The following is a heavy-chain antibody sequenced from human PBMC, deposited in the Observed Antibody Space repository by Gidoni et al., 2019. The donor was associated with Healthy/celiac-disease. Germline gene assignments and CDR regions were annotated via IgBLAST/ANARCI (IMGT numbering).Heavy chain of an antibody. J-gene: IGHJ3*02. Sequence: QVQLQESGPGLVKPSETLSLTCTVSGGSISSYYWSWIRQPPGKGLEWIGYIYYSGSTNYNPSLKSRVTISVDTSKNQFSLKLSSVTAADTAVYYCARRSEQQLAAFDIWGQGTMVTVSS. D-gene: IGHD6-13*01. V-gene: IGHV4-59*08. CDR3: ARRSEQQLAAFDI. CDR1: GGSISSYY. CDR2: IYYSGST.